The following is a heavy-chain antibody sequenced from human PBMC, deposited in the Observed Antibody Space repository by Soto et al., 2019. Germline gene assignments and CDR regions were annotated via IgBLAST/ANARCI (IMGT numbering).Heavy chain of an antibody. Sequence: GASVKVSCKASGYTFTSYAMHWVRQAPGQRLEWMGWINAGNGNTKYSQKFQGRVTMTTDTSTSTAYMELRSLRSDDTAVYYCARESSSSCHDYWGQGTLVTVSS. J-gene: IGHJ4*02. V-gene: IGHV1-3*01. CDR2: INAGNGNT. CDR3: ARESSSSCHDY. CDR1: GYTFTSYA. D-gene: IGHD6-13*01.